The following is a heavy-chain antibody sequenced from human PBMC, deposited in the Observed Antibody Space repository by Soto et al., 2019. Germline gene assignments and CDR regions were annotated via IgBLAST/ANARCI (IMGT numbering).Heavy chain of an antibody. J-gene: IGHJ4*02. Sequence: KPXETLSLTCNVSGCSISTYSWSWVRQSAGKGLEWIGRIYRSGSTVYNPSLKSRVTMSMDTSKNQFSLKVSSVTAADTAVYYCARDAPPIDYWGQGILVTVSS. CDR1: GCSISTYS. CDR2: IYRSGST. CDR3: ARDAPPIDY. V-gene: IGHV4-4*07.